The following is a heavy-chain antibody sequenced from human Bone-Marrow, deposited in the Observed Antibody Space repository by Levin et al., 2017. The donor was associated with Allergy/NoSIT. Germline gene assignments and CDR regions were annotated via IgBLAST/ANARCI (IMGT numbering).Heavy chain of an antibody. CDR1: GVSITTHF. D-gene: IGHD2-15*01. CDR3: AREYFGSYDI. J-gene: IGHJ4*02. Sequence: SETLSLTCGVSGVSITTHFWSWIRQAPGKRLEWVGRIYFSGNNNYNHSLKSRVTMSVDTSKKQVSLKLNSVTAADTAIYYCAREYFGSYDIWGQGILVTVS. V-gene: IGHV4-4*07. CDR2: IYFSGNN.